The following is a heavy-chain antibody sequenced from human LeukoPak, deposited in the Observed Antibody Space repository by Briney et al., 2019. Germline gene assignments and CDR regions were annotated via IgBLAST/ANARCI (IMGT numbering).Heavy chain of an antibody. CDR3: VRETYSSSSRDFDY. D-gene: IGHD6-6*01. CDR1: GFAFSSYA. CDR2: ISYDGSNK. Sequence: PAGGSLRLSCAASGFAFSSYAMHWVRQAPGKGLEWVAVISYDGSNKYYADSVKGRFTISRDNAKNSLYLQMNSLRAEDTAVYYCVRETYSSSSRDFDYWGQGTLVTVSS. J-gene: IGHJ4*02. V-gene: IGHV3-30*04.